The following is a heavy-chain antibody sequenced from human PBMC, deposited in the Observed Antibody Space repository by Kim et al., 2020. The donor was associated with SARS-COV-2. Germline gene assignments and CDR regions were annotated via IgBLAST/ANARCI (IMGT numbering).Heavy chain of an antibody. J-gene: IGHJ6*02. Sequence: ASVKVSCKASGYTFTSYAMHWVRQAPGQRLEWMGWINAGNGNTKYSQKFQGRVTITRDTSASTAYMELSSLRSEDTAVYYCARDNARYCSSTSCSLGMDVWGQGTTVTVSS. D-gene: IGHD2-2*01. CDR2: INAGNGNT. CDR3: ARDNARYCSSTSCSLGMDV. CDR1: GYTFTSYA. V-gene: IGHV1-3*01.